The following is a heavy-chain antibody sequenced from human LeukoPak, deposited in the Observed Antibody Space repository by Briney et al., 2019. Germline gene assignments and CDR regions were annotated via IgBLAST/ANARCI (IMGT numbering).Heavy chain of an antibody. V-gene: IGHV3-23*01. J-gene: IGHJ6*03. CDR2: ISGSGGST. CDR3: ANTVVVPAAISHMDV. CDR1: GFTFSSYA. D-gene: IGHD2-2*01. Sequence: PGGSLRLSCAASGFTFSSYAMSWVRQAPGKGLEWVSAISGSGGSTYYADSVKGRFTISRDNSKNTLYLQMNSLRAEDTAVYYCANTVVVPAAISHMDVWGKGTTVTASS.